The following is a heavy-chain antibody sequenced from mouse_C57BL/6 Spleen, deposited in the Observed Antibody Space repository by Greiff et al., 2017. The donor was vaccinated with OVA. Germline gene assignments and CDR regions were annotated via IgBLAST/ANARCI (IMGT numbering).Heavy chain of an antibody. CDR3: TVYTTVVAPYYFDY. Sequence: EVKVEESGGGLVQPGGSMKLSCVASGFTFSNYWMNWVRQSPEKGLEWVAQIRLKSDNYATHYAESVKGRFTISRDDSKSSVYLQMNNLRAEDTGIYYCTVYTTVVAPYYFDYWGQGTTLTVSS. V-gene: IGHV6-3*01. D-gene: IGHD1-1*01. J-gene: IGHJ2*01. CDR1: GFTFSNYW. CDR2: IRLKSDNYAT.